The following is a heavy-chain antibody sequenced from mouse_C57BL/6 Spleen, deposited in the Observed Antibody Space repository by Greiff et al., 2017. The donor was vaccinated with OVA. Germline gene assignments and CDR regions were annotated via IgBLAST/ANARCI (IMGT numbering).Heavy chain of an antibody. Sequence: VQLQQSGPGLVQPSQSLSITCTVSGFSLTSYGVHWVRQSPGTGLEWLGVIWRGGRTDYNAAFVSRLSISKYNSKSQVFFKMNSLQAYDTAIYYCARLIYYDYEGFAYWGQGTLVTVSA. CDR2: IWRGGRT. CDR1: GFSLTSYG. V-gene: IGHV2-2*01. D-gene: IGHD2-4*01. J-gene: IGHJ3*01. CDR3: ARLIYYDYEGFAY.